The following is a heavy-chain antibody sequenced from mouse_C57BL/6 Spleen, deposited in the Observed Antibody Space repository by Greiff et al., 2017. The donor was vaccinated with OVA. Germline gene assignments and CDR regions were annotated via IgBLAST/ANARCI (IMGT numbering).Heavy chain of an antibody. V-gene: IGHV1-18*01. D-gene: IGHD1-1*02. J-gene: IGHJ3*01. CDR1: GYTFTDYN. CDR3: AHGVYGGNYPFAY. Sequence: EVQLQQSGPELVKPGASVKIPCKASGYTFTDYNMDWVKQSHGKSLEWIGDINPNNGGTIYNQKFKGKATLTVDKSSSTAYMELRSLTSEDTAVYYCAHGVYGGNYPFAYWGQGTLVTVSA. CDR2: INPNNGGT.